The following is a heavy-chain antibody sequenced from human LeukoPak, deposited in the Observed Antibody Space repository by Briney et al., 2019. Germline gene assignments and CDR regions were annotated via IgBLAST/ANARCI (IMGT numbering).Heavy chain of an antibody. CDR3: GKTTVGYSSGQKPAWPVDY. V-gene: IGHV3-23*01. Sequence: PGGSLRLSCEASGFTFGSHAMYWVRQAPGKGLEWVAGIFGSGGSPHYADPVKGRFTISRDNSQNTVYLQINSLRAEDTAVYYCGKTTVGYSSGQKPAWPVDYWGQGTLVTVSS. CDR2: IFGSGGSP. D-gene: IGHD5-18*01. CDR1: GFTFGSHA. J-gene: IGHJ4*02.